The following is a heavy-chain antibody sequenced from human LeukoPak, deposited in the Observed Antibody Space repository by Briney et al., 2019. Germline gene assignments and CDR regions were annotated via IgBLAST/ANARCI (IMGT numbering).Heavy chain of an antibody. CDR2: INSDGSST. D-gene: IGHD3-10*01. CDR1: GFTFSSYW. V-gene: IGHV3-74*01. CDR3: ARALYGSPGNWFDP. J-gene: IGHJ5*02. Sequence: PGGSLRLSCAASGFTFSSYWMHWVRQAPGKGLVWVSRINSDGSSTSYADSVKGRFTISRDNAKNTLYLQMNSLRAEDTAVYYCARALYGSPGNWFDPWGQGALVTASS.